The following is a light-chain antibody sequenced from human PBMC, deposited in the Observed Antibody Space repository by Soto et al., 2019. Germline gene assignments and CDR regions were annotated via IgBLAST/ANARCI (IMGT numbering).Light chain of an antibody. CDR3: QQYGSSPPVT. V-gene: IGKV3-20*01. Sequence: EIVLTQSPGTLSLSPGERATLSCRASQSVSSSYLAWYQQKPGQAPRLLIYGASSRATGIPDRFSGSGSGTDFPLTISRLEPEDFAVYYCQQYGSSPPVTFGPGIKVDIK. CDR2: GAS. CDR1: QSVSSSY. J-gene: IGKJ3*01.